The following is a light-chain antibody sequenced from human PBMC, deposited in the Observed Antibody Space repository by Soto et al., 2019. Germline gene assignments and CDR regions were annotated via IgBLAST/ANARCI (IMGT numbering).Light chain of an antibody. CDR2: GAS. CDR1: QSVSSN. CDR3: QQYNNWRRT. Sequence: EIVMTQSPATLSVSPGERATLSCRASQSVSSNLAWYQQKPGQAPRLLIYGASTRATGIPARFSGSGSGTEVTLTISSLQSEDFAFYYCQQYNNWRRTFGQGTKLEIK. J-gene: IGKJ2*02. V-gene: IGKV3-15*01.